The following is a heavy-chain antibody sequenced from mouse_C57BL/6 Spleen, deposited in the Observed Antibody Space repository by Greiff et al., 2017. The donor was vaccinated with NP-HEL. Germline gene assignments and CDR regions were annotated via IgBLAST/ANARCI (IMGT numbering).Heavy chain of an antibody. CDR1: GFTFSSYG. Sequence: EVQLQESGGDLVKPGGSLKLSCAASGFTFSSYGMSWVRQTPDKRLEWVATISSGGSYTYYPDSVKGRFTISRDNAKNTLYLQMSSLKSEDTAMYYFARHRWLLRGGLAYWGQGTLVTVSA. CDR3: ARHRWLLRGGLAY. V-gene: IGHV5-6*01. J-gene: IGHJ3*01. CDR2: ISSGGSYT. D-gene: IGHD2-3*01.